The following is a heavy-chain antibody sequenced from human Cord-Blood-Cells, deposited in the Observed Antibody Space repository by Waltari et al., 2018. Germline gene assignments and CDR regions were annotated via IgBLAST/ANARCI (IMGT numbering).Heavy chain of an antibody. V-gene: IGHV4-39*07. CDR1: GGSISSSSYY. CDR2: IYYSGCT. Sequence: QLQLQESGPGLVKPSETLSLTCTVSGGSISSSSYYWGWIRQPPGKGLEWIGSIYYSGCTYYNPSLKSRVTISVDTSKNQFSLKLSSVTAADTAVYYCARHQGGYDDAFDIWGQGTMVTVSS. J-gene: IGHJ3*02. D-gene: IGHD5-12*01. CDR3: ARHQGGYDDAFDI.